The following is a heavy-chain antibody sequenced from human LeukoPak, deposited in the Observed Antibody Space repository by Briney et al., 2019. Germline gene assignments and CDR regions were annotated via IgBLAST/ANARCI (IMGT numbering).Heavy chain of an antibody. J-gene: IGHJ6*03. CDR1: GYSFNTYW. D-gene: IGHD6-6*01. CDR3: ARCISGRPGYFYYYMDL. CDR2: IYPGDSDT. Sequence: GESLKISCKGSGYSFNTYWIGWVRQMPGKGLEWMGIIYPGDSDTKYSPSFQGQVTISADKSISTAYLQWSSLKASDTAMYYCARCISGRPGYFYYYMDLWAKGTTVTVSS. V-gene: IGHV5-51*01.